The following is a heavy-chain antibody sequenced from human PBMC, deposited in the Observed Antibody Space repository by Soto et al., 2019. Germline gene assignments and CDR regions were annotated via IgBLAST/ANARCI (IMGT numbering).Heavy chain of an antibody. J-gene: IGHJ4*02. CDR2: IYYSGST. CDR1: GGSLSSYY. CDR3: FRVSETTPIDF. V-gene: IGHV4-59*01. Sequence: SETLCLTCPVAGGSLSSYYLSWIRPPPGKGLEWIGYIYYSGSTNYNPSLKSRVTISVDTSKNQFSLKLSSVTAADTAVYYCFRVSETTPIDFWGQGGLVTVS. D-gene: IGHD1-7*01.